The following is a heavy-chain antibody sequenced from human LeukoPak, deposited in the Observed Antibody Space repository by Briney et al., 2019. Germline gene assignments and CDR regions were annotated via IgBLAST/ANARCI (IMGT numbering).Heavy chain of an antibody. CDR1: GFTFSTYV. CDR3: VRGTGY. CDR2: ISSNGDNT. V-gene: IGHV3-64D*06. Sequence: GGSLRLSCPVSGFTFSTYVMHWVRQAPGKGLEYVSAISSNGDNTYYADSVKGRFTISRDNSKNTLYLQMSSLRADDTDVYYCVRGTGYWGQGTLVTVSS. J-gene: IGHJ4*02.